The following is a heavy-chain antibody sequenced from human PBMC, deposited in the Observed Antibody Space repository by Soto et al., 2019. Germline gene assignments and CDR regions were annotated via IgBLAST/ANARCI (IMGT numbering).Heavy chain of an antibody. CDR2: IYHSGST. V-gene: IGHV4-4*02. Sequence: PSETLSLTCAVSGGSISSSNWWSWVRQPPGKGLEWIGEIYHSGSTNYNPSLKSRVTISVDTSKNQFSLKLSSVTAADTAVYYCARTPGGLFHFDWLWVPTYYFDYWGQGTLVTVSS. J-gene: IGHJ4*02. CDR1: GGSISSSNW. CDR3: ARTPGGLFHFDWLWVPTYYFDY. D-gene: IGHD3-9*01.